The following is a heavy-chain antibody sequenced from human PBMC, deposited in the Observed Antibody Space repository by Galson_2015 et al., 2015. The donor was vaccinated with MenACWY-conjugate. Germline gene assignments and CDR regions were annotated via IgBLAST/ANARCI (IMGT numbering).Heavy chain of an antibody. J-gene: IGHJ4*02. Sequence: ETLSLTCTVSGGSISSYYWSWIRPPPGKGLEWIGYIYYSGSTNYNPSLKSRVTISVDTSKNQFSLKLSSVTAADTAVYYCASSLRRLDGDYDLGLDYWGQGTLVTVSS. CDR2: IYYSGST. V-gene: IGHV4-59*01. CDR1: GGSISSYY. CDR3: ASSLRRLDGDYDLGLDY. D-gene: IGHD4-17*01.